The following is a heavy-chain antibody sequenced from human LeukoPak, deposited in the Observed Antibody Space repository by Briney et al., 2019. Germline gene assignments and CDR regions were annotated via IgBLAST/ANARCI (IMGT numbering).Heavy chain of an antibody. CDR2: IYSGGST. V-gene: IGHV3-53*01. J-gene: IGHJ3*02. D-gene: IGHD7-27*01. CDR1: GFTVSINY. CDR3: ARDLNWDNAFDI. Sequence: GGSLRLSCAASGFTVSINYMSWVRQAPGKGLEWVSVIYSGGSTYYADSVKGRFTISRDNSKNTLYLQMNSLRAEDTAVYYCARDLNWDNAFDIWGQGTMVTVSS.